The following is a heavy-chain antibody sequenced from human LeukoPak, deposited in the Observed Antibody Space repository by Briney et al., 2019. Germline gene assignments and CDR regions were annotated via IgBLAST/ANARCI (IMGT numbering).Heavy chain of an antibody. Sequence: SETLSLTCTVSGDSISSYYWSWIRQPPGKGLEWIEYIYYSESTYYNPSLKGRVTTSVDTSKNQFSLKLTSVTAADTAVYYCARGLLKGQLHLGYSYYMDVWGKGTTITVSS. CDR2: IYYSEST. CDR3: ARGLLKGQLHLGYSYYMDV. J-gene: IGHJ6*03. CDR1: GDSISSYY. V-gene: IGHV4-59*13. D-gene: IGHD2-2*01.